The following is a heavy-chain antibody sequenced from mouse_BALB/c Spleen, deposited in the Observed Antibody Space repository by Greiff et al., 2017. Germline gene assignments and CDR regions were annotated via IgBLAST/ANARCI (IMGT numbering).Heavy chain of an antibody. CDR1: GFSLTSYG. Sequence: VKLQESGPGLVQPSQSLSITCTVSGFSLTSYGVHWVRQSPGKGLEWLGVIWSGGSTDYNAAFISRLSISKDNSKSQVFFKMNSLQANDTAIYYCARQGYYGSSSSWYFDVWGAGTTVTVSS. V-gene: IGHV2-2*02. D-gene: IGHD1-1*01. J-gene: IGHJ1*01. CDR3: ARQGYYGSSSSWYFDV. CDR2: IWSGGST.